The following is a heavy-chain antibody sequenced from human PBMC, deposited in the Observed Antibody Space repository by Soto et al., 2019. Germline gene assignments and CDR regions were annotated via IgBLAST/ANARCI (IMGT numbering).Heavy chain of an antibody. CDR3: AIGVPGTPGSYYKWHFDH. CDR2: VHHSGGT. Sequence: QVQLQQWGAGLLKPSETLSLTCAVYGGSFGNHYWTWIRQSPGKGLEWIGEVHHSGGTSYNPSLNSRVTISIDTSRNEFSLNLSSVTAADTAVYYCAIGVPGTPGSYYKWHFDHWGQGTLVTVSS. J-gene: IGHJ4*02. D-gene: IGHD3-10*01. CDR1: GGSFGNHY. V-gene: IGHV4-34*01.